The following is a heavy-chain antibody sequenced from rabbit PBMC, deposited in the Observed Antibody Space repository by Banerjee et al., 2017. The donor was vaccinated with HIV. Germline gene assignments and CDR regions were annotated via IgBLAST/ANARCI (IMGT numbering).Heavy chain of an antibody. V-gene: IGHV1S45*01. D-gene: IGHD4-1*01. CDR2: IYAASSGST. Sequence: QEQLVESGGGLVQPEGSLTLTCKASGLDFSSSYWICWVRQAPGKGLEWIACIYAASSGSTWYASWAKGPFTISKTSSTTVTLQMTSLTAADTATYFCARDLAGVIGWNFGLWGPGTL. J-gene: IGHJ4*01. CDR1: GLDFSSSYW. CDR3: ARDLAGVIGWNFGL.